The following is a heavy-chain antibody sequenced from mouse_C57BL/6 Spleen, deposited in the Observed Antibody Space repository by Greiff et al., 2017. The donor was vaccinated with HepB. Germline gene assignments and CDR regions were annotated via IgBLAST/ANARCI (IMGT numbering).Heavy chain of an antibody. Sequence: EVKLMESGGGLVKPGGSLKLSCAASGFTFSDYGMHWVRQAPEKGLEWVAYISSGSSTIYYADTVKGRFTISRDNAKNTLFLQMTSLRSEDTAMYYCAKSYYGSREFAYWGQGTLVTVSA. CDR1: GFTFSDYG. D-gene: IGHD1-1*01. CDR3: AKSYYGSREFAY. V-gene: IGHV5-17*01. CDR2: ISSGSSTI. J-gene: IGHJ3*01.